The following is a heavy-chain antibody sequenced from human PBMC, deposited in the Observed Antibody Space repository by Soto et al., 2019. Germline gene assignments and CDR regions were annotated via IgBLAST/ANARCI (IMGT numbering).Heavy chain of an antibody. CDR2: ISPDGGNQ. V-gene: IGHV3-30-3*01. D-gene: IGHD6-6*01. CDR3: ARENSRIAPRLFQH. J-gene: IGHJ1*01. CDR1: VFIFSDYA. Sequence: PGWSLRLSCVASVFIFSDYAMHWARQAPGKGLVWVALISPDGGNQYYSESAKGRFTISRDNSKNTLYLQMNDLRPDDTALYYCARENSRIAPRLFQHWGHGSLVTVSS.